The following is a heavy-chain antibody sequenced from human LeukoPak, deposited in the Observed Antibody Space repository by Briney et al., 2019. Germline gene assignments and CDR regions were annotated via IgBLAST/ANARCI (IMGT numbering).Heavy chain of an antibody. CDR1: GGSFSGYY. D-gene: IGHD6-19*01. V-gene: IGHV4-34*01. Sequence: PSETLSLTCAVYGGSFSGYYWSWIRQPPGKGLEWIGEINHSGSTNYNPSLKSRVTISVDTSKNQFSLKLSSVTAADTAVYYCARDFSVAGTGAFDIWGQGTMVTVSS. J-gene: IGHJ3*02. CDR3: ARDFSVAGTGAFDI. CDR2: INHSGST.